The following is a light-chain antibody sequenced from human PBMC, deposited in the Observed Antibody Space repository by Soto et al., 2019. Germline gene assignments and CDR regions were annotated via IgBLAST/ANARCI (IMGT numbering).Light chain of an antibody. CDR1: SSDVGAYNY. Sequence: QSVLTQPASVSGSPGQSITISCTGTSSDVGAYNYVSWYQQHPGKAPKLMIYEVSYRPSGVPDRFSASKSGNTASLTVSGLQAEDEADYYCSSHGGSNNFYVFGTGTKLTVL. J-gene: IGLJ1*01. CDR2: EVS. CDR3: SSHGGSNNFYV. V-gene: IGLV2-8*01.